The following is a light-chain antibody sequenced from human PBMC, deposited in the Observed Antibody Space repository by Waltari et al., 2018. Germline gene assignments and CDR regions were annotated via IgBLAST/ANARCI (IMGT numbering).Light chain of an antibody. CDR2: WAT. CDR3: QQYLRTPPT. V-gene: IGKV4-1*01. CDR1: RSIFYSSRYKDY. J-gene: IGKJ1*01. Sequence: DIVMTQSPGSLAVSLGERATINCRSCRSIFYSSRYKDYLAWYQQRPGQPPRLIISWATTRESGVPDRFIGSGSETDFTLTITSLQAEDVAVYYCQQYLRTPPTFGQGTKVEI.